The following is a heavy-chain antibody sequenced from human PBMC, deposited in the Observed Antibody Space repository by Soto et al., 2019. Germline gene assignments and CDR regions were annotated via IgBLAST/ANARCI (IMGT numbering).Heavy chain of an antibody. CDR3: AGTTSHYWYYMDV. D-gene: IGHD1-7*01. CDR2: TYYRTRWYY. V-gene: IGHV6-1*01. J-gene: IGHJ6*03. Sequence: QVQLQESGPGLVKPSQTLSLTCVISGDSVSSNSAAWNWIRQSPSRGLEGLGRTYYRTRWYYDYAVSVRSRITVNPATSKNQFSLQLTSVTPEDTAVYYCAGTTSHYWYYMDVWGKGTTVTVS. CDR1: GDSVSSNSAA.